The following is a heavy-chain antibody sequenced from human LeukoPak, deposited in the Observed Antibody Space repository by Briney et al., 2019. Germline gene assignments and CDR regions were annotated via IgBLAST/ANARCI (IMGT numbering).Heavy chain of an antibody. CDR1: EFTFSTYA. Sequence: GGSLRLSCAASEFTFSTYAMSWVRQAPGKGLEWVSAISGSGGSTYYADSVKGRFTISRDNSKNTLYLQMNSLRAEDTAVYYCAKDVRNSFAAYGMDVWGQGTTVTVSS. V-gene: IGHV3-23*01. CDR3: AKDVRNSFAAYGMDV. D-gene: IGHD2-21*01. J-gene: IGHJ6*02. CDR2: ISGSGGST.